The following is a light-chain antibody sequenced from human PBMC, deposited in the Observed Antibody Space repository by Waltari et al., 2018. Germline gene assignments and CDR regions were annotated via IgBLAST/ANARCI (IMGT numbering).Light chain of an antibody. J-gene: IGKJ4*01. CDR1: LSVNNN. CDR2: GVA. V-gene: IGKV3-15*01. CDR3: QQYDEWPLT. Sequence: EIVMTQSPATLSVSPGERATLSCRASLSVNNNLAWYQQTPGQAPRLLMSGVATRAAGIPGRFSGSGFGTDFTLTISSLQSEDFAVYYCQQYDEWPLTFGGGTKVDIK.